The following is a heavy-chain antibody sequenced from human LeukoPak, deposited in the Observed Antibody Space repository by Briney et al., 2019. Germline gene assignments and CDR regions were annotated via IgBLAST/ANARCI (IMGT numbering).Heavy chain of an antibody. CDR1: EGTFSSYA. CDR2: IIPIFGTA. D-gene: IGHD2-2*01. Sequence: SVKVSCKASEGTFSSYAISWVRQAPGQGLEWMGGIIPIFGTANYAQKFQGRVTITADESTSTAYMELSSLGSEDTAVYYCATRYCSSTSCRNNWFDPWGQGTLVTVSS. J-gene: IGHJ5*02. V-gene: IGHV1-69*13. CDR3: ATRYCSSTSCRNNWFDP.